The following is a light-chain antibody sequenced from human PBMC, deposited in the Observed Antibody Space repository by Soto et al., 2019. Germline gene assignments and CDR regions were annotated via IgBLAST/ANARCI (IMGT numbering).Light chain of an antibody. J-gene: IGLJ2*01. CDR1: SSNIGAGYD. CDR3: QSYDNSLSGFVV. V-gene: IGLV1-40*01. Sequence: QGVVTQPPSVSGAPGQRATISCTGSSSNIGAGYDVHWYQQLPGTAPKLLIYANDDRPSGVPDRFSGSKSGTSASLSITGLRAEDEADYYCQSYDNSLSGFVVLGGGTQLTVL. CDR2: AND.